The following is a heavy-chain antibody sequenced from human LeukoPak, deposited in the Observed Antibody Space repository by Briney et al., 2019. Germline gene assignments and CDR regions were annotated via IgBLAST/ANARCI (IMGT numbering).Heavy chain of an antibody. J-gene: IGHJ4*02. V-gene: IGHV5-51*01. D-gene: IGHD2-2*01. Sequence: GESLKISCKGSGYTFTSYWIGWVRQVPGKGLEWMGIIYPADSDTRYSPSFQGQVTISADKSISTAYLQWSSLKASDTAMYYCARPPRYCSSTSCYLDYWGQGTLVTVSS. CDR3: ARPPRYCSSTSCYLDY. CDR1: GYTFTSYW. CDR2: IYPADSDT.